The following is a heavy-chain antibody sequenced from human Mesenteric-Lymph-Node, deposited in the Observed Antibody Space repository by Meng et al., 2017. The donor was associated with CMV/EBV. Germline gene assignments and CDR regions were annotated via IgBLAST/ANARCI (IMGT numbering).Heavy chain of an antibody. CDR1: GYTFTSYD. CDR3: ARERLFGHTFDI. J-gene: IGHJ3*02. V-gene: IGHV1-8*01. D-gene: IGHD3-3*01. Sequence: ASVKVSCKASGYTFTSYDINWVRQATGQGLEWMGWMNPNSGNTGYAQKFQGRVTVTKDTSTTTVYMELRSLRPDDTALYYCARERLFGHTFDIWGQGTMVTVSS. CDR2: MNPNSGNT.